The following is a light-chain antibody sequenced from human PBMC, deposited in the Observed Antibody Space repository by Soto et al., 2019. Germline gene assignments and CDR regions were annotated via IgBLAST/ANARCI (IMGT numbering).Light chain of an antibody. CDR2: HNS. CDR1: NIGSNS. J-gene: IGLJ3*02. V-gene: IGLV3-21*02. CDR3: QVWDMSSDHRV. Sequence: SYELTQPPSVSVAPGQTARITGGGDNIGSNSVCWYQQKPGQAPVLVVYHNSDRPPGIPERLSGSNSGNTATLTISRVEAGDEADYYCQVWDMSSDHRVFGGGTKLTVL.